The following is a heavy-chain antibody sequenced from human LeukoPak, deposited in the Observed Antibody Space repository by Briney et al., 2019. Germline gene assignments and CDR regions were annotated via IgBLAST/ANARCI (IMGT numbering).Heavy chain of an antibody. CDR1: GGTFSSYA. D-gene: IGHD4-23*01. V-gene: IGHV1-69*05. CDR2: IIPIFGTA. J-gene: IGHJ4*02. Sequence: ASVKVSCKASGGTFSSYANSWVRQAPGQGLEWMGRIIPIFGTANYAQKFQGRVTMTRDTSTSTVYMELSSLRSEDTAVYYCASGGIGGNSDLGYWGQGTLVTVSS. CDR3: ASGGIGGNSDLGY.